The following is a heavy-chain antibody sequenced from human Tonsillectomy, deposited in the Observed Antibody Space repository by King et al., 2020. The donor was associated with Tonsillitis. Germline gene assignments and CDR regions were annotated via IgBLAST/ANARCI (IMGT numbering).Heavy chain of an antibody. CDR2: IIPIFGTA. CDR3: ARVTDYDFGSGFSKWFDP. D-gene: IGHD3-3*01. CDR1: GGTLRSYD. V-gene: IGHV1-69*14. Sequence: QLVQSGAEVKKPGSSVKVSCKASGGTLRSYDISWVRQAPGQGLEWMGGIIPIFGTANYAQKFQGRVTISANKSTTTAYMELSSLRSEDTAVYYCARVTDYDFGSGFSKWFDPW. J-gene: IGHJ5*02.